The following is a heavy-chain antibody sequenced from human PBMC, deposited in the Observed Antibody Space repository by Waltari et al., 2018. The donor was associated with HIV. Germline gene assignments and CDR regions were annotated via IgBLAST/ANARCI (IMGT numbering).Heavy chain of an antibody. D-gene: IGHD6-13*01. CDR2: IYYSGST. CDR1: GGSISSSSYY. J-gene: IGHJ5*02. CDR3: ARAHIAAAGTSGHSNWFDP. Sequence: QLQLQESGPGLVKPSETLSLTCTVSGGSISSSSYYWGWIRQPPGKGLEWIGSIYYSGSTYYNPSLKSRVTISVDTSKNQFSLKLSSVTAADTAVYYCARAHIAAAGTSGHSNWFDPWGQGTLVTVSS. V-gene: IGHV4-39*01.